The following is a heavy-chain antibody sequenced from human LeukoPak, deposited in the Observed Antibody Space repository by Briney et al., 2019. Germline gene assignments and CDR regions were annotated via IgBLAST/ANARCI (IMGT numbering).Heavy chain of an antibody. V-gene: IGHV3-48*03. CDR1: GFIFSSYE. D-gene: IGHD1-26*01. J-gene: IGHJ4*02. Sequence: GGSLRLSCAASGFIFSSYEMSWVRQAPGKGLEWVSYVSSSGRTMYYADSVKGRFTISRDNAKNSLYLQMNSLRAEDTAIYYCARDNYSGSRYFDHWGQGTLVTVSS. CDR2: VSSSGRTM. CDR3: ARDNYSGSRYFDH.